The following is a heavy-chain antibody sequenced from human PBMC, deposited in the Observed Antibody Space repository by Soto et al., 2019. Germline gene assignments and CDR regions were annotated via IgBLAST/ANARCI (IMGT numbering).Heavy chain of an antibody. CDR1: GFTFSSYA. V-gene: IGHV3-23*01. CDR3: AKGPLRWFTGIDY. CDR2: ISGSGGST. D-gene: IGHD4-17*01. J-gene: IGHJ4*02. Sequence: GGSLRLSCAASGFTFSSYAMSWVRQAPGKGLEWVSAISGSGGSTYYADSVKGRFTISRDNSKNTLYLQMNSLRAEDKAVYYCAKGPLRWFTGIDYWGQGTLVTVSS.